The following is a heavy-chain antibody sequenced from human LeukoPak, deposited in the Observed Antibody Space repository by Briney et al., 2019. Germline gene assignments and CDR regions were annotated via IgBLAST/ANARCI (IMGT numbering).Heavy chain of an antibody. Sequence: PSETLSLTCTVSGGSVSDYYWSWIRQSPGKGLEWIGYLYYTGSTSYNPSLKSRVTISADTSKNQFSLKLNSVTAADTAVYYCARTTEGGYTYGYFYYYYMDVWGKGTTVTISS. CDR1: GGSVSDYY. J-gene: IGHJ6*03. CDR3: ARTTEGGYTYGYFYYYYMDV. V-gene: IGHV4-59*02. CDR2: LYYTGST. D-gene: IGHD5-18*01.